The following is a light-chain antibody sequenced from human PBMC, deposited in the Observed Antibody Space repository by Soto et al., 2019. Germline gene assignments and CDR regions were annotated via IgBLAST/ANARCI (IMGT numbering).Light chain of an antibody. CDR1: QDIERW. V-gene: IGKV1-12*01. Sequence: DIQMTQSPSSLSASVGDRVSITCRASQDIERWLAWYQQKPGEAPKVLIYAASSLQSGVPSRFSGSGSGTDFSLTIRSLQPEDFAVYDCQQRSNWQGATFGGGTKGVIK. CDR2: AAS. J-gene: IGKJ4*01. CDR3: QQRSNWQGAT.